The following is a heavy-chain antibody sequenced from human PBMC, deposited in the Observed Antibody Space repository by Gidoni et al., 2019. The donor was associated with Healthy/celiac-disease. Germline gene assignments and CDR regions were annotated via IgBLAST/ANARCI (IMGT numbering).Heavy chain of an antibody. CDR3: ARDYGSSWPHYFDY. CDR1: GYTFTDYF. V-gene: IGHV1-2*06. CDR2: INPHNGDT. J-gene: IGHJ4*02. Sequence: QVQLVQSGAEVKKPGASVKVSCKASGYTFTDYFMHWVRQAPGQGLEWMGRINPHNGDTKFAQKVQGRVTMTRDTSIDTAYMELSRLGSDDTAVYYCARDYGSSWPHYFDYWGQGTLVTVSS. D-gene: IGHD6-13*01.